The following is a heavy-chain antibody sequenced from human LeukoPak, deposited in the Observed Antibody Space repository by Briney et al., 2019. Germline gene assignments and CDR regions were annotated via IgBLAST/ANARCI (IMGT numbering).Heavy chain of an antibody. V-gene: IGHV4-30-2*01. CDR2: IYHSGST. CDR1: GGSISSGGYS. J-gene: IGHJ6*02. CDR3: ARDGNYYYGMDV. Sequence: SQTLSLTCAVSGGSISSGGYSWSWIRQPPGKGLEWIGYIYHSGSTYYNPSLKSRVTISVDRSKNQFSLKLSSVTVADTAVYYCARDGNYYYGMDVWGQGTTVTVSS.